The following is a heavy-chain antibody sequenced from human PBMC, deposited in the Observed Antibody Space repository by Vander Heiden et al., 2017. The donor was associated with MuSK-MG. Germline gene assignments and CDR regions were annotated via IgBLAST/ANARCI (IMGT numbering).Heavy chain of an antibody. D-gene: IGHD4-17*01. CDR1: GFTFSSYG. V-gene: IGHV3-33*01. J-gene: IGHJ3*02. Sequence: QVQLVESGGGVVQPGRSLRLSCAASGFTFSSYGMHWVRQAPGKGLEWVAVIWYDGSNKYYADSVKGRFTISRDNSKNTLYLQMNSLRAEDTAVYYCARDRTVTEYHDAFDIWGQGTMVTVSS. CDR3: ARDRTVTEYHDAFDI. CDR2: IWYDGSNK.